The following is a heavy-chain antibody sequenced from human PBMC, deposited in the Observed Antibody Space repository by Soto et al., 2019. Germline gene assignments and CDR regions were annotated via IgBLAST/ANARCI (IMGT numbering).Heavy chain of an antibody. V-gene: IGHV3-30*18. Sequence: QVQLVESGGGVVQPGRSLRLSCAASGFTFSSYGMHWVRQAPGKGLERVAVISYDGSNKYYADSVKGRFTISRDNSKNTLYLQMNSLRAEDTAVYYCAKDRLSWTYYYYYYGMDVWGQGTTVTVSS. CDR3: AKDRLSWTYYYYYYGMDV. CDR1: GFTFSSYG. J-gene: IGHJ6*02. CDR2: ISYDGSNK. D-gene: IGHD1-1*01.